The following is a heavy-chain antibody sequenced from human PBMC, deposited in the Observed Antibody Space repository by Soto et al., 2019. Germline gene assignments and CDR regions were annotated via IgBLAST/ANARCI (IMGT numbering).Heavy chain of an antibody. D-gene: IGHD3-16*02. J-gene: IGHJ6*02. V-gene: IGHV5-51*01. Sequence: GESLKISCKGSGYSFTSYWIGWVRQMPGKGLEWMGIIYPGDSDTRYSPSFQGQVTISADKSINTAYLQWSSLKASDTAMYYCARHGQVDRWGMDVWGQGTTVTVSS. CDR3: ARHGQVDRWGMDV. CDR2: IYPGDSDT. CDR1: GYSFTSYW.